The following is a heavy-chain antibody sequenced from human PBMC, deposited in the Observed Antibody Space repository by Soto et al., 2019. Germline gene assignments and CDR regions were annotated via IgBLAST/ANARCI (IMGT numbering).Heavy chain of an antibody. Sequence: EVQLVESGGGLVQPGGSLRLSCAASGFTFSSYSMNWVRQAPGKGLEWVSYFSSSSSTIYYADSVKGRFTISRDNAKNSLYLQMNSLRDEDTAVYYCARGATSSCYVNWFDPWGQGTLVTVSS. CDR1: GFTFSSYS. CDR2: FSSSSSTI. D-gene: IGHD6-13*01. J-gene: IGHJ5*02. V-gene: IGHV3-48*02. CDR3: ARGATSSCYVNWFDP.